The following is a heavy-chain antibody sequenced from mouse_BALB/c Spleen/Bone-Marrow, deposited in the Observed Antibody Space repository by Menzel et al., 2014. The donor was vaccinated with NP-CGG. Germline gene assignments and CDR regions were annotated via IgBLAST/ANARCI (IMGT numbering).Heavy chain of an antibody. CDR2: INPDSSTI. Sequence: EVQLVESGGGLVQPGGSLKLSCAASGFDFSRFWMSWVRQAPGKGLEWIGEINPDSSTINYTPSLKDKFIISRDNAKNTLSMQMSKVKSEDTSLYYCASLYYGNYYYAMDYWGQGTSVTVSS. D-gene: IGHD2-1*01. V-gene: IGHV4-1*02. CDR1: GFDFSRFW. J-gene: IGHJ4*01. CDR3: ASLYYGNYYYAMDY.